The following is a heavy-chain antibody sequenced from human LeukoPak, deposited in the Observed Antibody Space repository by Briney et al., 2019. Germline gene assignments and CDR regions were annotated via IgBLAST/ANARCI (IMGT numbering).Heavy chain of an antibody. J-gene: IGHJ6*02. CDR1: GFTFSSYA. V-gene: IGHV3-23*01. CDR3: AKRVTTVEPSVVDV. D-gene: IGHD4-23*01. CDR2: IGGDSCCA. Sequence: PGGSLRPSCVASGFTFSSYAMTWVRQAPGKGLEWLSAIGGDSCCASYPDSVKGRFTISRDNSKNTLYLQMNSLRAEDTAVYFCAKRVTTVEPSVVDVWGQGTAVTVSS.